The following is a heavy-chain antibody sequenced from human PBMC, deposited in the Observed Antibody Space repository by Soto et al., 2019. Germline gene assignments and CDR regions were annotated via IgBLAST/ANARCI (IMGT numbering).Heavy chain of an antibody. CDR1: GFTLSGYY. D-gene: IGHD2-8*01. CDR2: VSGSGATT. Sequence: GGSLRLSCAGSGFTLSGYYMSWIRQAPGKGLEWVSYVSGSGATTYYADSVKGRFTISRDNAKNSLYLHLSNLRVADTAVYYCARARPDIVQMVGETPGYYGMGVWGPGTTVTVSS. V-gene: IGHV3-11*01. CDR3: ARARPDIVQMVGETPGYYGMGV. J-gene: IGHJ6*02.